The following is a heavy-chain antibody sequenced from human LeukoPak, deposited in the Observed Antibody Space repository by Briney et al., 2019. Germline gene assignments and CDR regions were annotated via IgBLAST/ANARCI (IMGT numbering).Heavy chain of an antibody. CDR3: ARDLRARIMGYYYYMDV. Sequence: SETLSLTCTVSGGSISSYYWSWIRQPAGKGLEWIGRIYTSGSTNYNPSLKSRVTMSVDTSKNQFSLKLSSVTAADTAVYYCARDLRARIMGYYYYMDVWGKGTTVTISS. CDR2: IYTSGST. J-gene: IGHJ6*03. V-gene: IGHV4-4*07. CDR1: GGSISSYY. D-gene: IGHD3-16*01.